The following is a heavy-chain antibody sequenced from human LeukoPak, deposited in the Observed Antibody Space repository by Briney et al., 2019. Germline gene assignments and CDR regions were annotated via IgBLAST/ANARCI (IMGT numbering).Heavy chain of an antibody. Sequence: GESLKISCKVSGYSFTSYCIGWVRQMPGKGLEWMGIIYPGDSGPTYSPSFQGQVTISADKSISTAYLQWSSLKASDTAMYYCARQLGDYYDSSGYCAFDIWGQGTMVTVSS. CDR2: IYPGDSGP. D-gene: IGHD3-22*01. CDR3: ARQLGDYYDSSGYCAFDI. J-gene: IGHJ3*02. V-gene: IGHV5-51*01. CDR1: GYSFTSYC.